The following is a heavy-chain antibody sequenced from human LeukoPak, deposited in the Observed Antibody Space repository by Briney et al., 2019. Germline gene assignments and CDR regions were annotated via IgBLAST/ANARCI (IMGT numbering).Heavy chain of an antibody. V-gene: IGHV4-59*08. Sequence: SETLSLTCTVSGGSISGYYWTWIRQPPGKGLEWIGYIYSSGSNNYNPSLKSRVTISVDTSKNQFSLRLSSVTAADTAVCYCARHRYTSSSSYFDFWGQGTLVTVSS. CDR3: ARHRYTSSSSYFDF. CDR2: IYSSGSN. CDR1: GGSISGYY. D-gene: IGHD6-6*01. J-gene: IGHJ4*02.